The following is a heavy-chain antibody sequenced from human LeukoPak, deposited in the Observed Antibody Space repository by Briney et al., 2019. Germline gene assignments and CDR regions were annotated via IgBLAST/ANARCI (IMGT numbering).Heavy chain of an antibody. CDR3: VGGAPNWGFDY. CDR2: IIPIFGTA. Sequence: ASVKVSCKASGGTFSSYAISWVRQAPGQGLEWMGGIIPIFGTANYAQKFQGRVTITADESTSTAYMELSSLRSEDTAVYYCVGGAPNWGFDYWGQGTLVTVSS. V-gene: IGHV1-69*01. CDR1: GGTFSSYA. D-gene: IGHD7-27*01. J-gene: IGHJ4*02.